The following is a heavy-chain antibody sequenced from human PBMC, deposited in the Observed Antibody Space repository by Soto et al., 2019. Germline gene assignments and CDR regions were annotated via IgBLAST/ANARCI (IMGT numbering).Heavy chain of an antibody. J-gene: IGHJ4*02. V-gene: IGHV6-1*01. D-gene: IGHD6-13*01. Sequence: PSQTLSLTCAISGDSVSSNSAAWNWIRQSPSRGLEWLGRTYYRSKWYNDYAVSVKSRITINPDTSKNQFSLQLNSVTPEDTAVYYCARGVSGDGIAAAGKTLDYWGQGTLVTVSS. CDR1: GDSVSSNSAA. CDR3: ARGVSGDGIAAAGKTLDY. CDR2: TYYRSKWYN.